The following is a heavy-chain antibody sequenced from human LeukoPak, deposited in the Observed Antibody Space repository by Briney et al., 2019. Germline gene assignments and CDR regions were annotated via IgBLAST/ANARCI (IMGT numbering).Heavy chain of an antibody. CDR2: IYTSGST. V-gene: IGHV4-4*07. J-gene: IGHJ5*02. D-gene: IGHD6-13*01. Sequence: SETLSLTCTVSGGSISSYYWSWIRQPAGKGLEWIGRIYTSGSTNYNPSLKSRVTMSVDTSKNQFSLKLSSVTAADTAVYYCARDLSSFISSWYGEWFDPWGQGTLVTVSS. CDR3: ARDLSSFISSWYGEWFDP. CDR1: GGSISSYY.